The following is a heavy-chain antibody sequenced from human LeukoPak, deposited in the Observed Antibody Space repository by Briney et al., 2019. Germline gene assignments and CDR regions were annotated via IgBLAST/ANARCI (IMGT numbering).Heavy chain of an antibody. CDR1: GGSISSSSYY. Sequence: SETLSLTCTVSGGSISSSSYYWGWIRQPPGKGLEWIGSIYYSGSTYYNPSLKSRVTISVDTSKNQFSLKLSSVTAADTAVYYCARLVVGSYFDYWGQGTLVTVSS. V-gene: IGHV4-39*01. CDR2: IYYSGST. CDR3: ARLVVGSYFDY. D-gene: IGHD2-2*01. J-gene: IGHJ4*02.